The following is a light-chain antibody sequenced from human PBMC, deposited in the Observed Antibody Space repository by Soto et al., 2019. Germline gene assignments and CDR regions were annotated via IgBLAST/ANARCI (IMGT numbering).Light chain of an antibody. CDR3: QQYDRSPYT. CDR2: AVS. CDR1: QHLSKSY. V-gene: IGKV3-20*01. J-gene: IGKJ2*01. Sequence: EIVLTQSPGTLSLSPVEGATLSCRASQHLSKSYLAWYQQKPGQAPRLLIYAVSSRATGIPYRFSGSGSGTDFTLTISRLEPEDFAIYYCQQYDRSPYTFGQGTKVEIK.